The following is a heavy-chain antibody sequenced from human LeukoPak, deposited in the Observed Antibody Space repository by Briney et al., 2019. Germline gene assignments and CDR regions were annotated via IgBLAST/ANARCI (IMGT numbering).Heavy chain of an antibody. D-gene: IGHD3-10*01. J-gene: IGHJ3*01. V-gene: IGHV3-11*03. CDR2: ISSSDTYT. CDR1: GFPFRDFY. CDR3: ARSRGFHSMDSFPV. Sequence: PGGSLRLSCAASGFPFRDFYMSWVRQAPGKGLEWLSYISSSDTYTYYADSVRGRFSISRDNANNSLFLHMNSLRAEDTAVYYCARSRGFHSMDSFPVWGQGTMVIVSS.